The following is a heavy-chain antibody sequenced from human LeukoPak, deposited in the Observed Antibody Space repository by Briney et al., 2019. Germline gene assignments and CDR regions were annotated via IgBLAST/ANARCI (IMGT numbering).Heavy chain of an antibody. V-gene: IGHV1-18*01. J-gene: IGHJ4*02. D-gene: IGHD3-22*01. CDR1: GYTFTNYG. CDR3: ARGFPPRRNYDSSGYYSYYFDY. Sequence: ASVKVSCKASGYTFTNYGISWVRQAPGQGLEWMGWISAYNGHTKYTQIFQGRVTMTTDTSTSTAYMELRSLRSDDTAIYYCARGFPPRRNYDSSGYYSYYFDYWGRGTLVTVSS. CDR2: ISAYNGHT.